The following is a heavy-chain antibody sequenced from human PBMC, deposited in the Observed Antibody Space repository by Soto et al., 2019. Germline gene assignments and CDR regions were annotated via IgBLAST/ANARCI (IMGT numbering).Heavy chain of an antibody. CDR3: AASITIFGVVIIAFDY. J-gene: IGHJ4*02. D-gene: IGHD3-3*01. CDR2: IYYSGST. Sequence: SETLSLTCTVSGGSISSSSYYWGWIRQPPGKGLEWIGSIYYSGSTYYNPSLKSRVTISVDTSKNQFSLKLSSVTAADTAVYYCAASITIFGVVIIAFDYWGQGTLVTVSS. CDR1: GGSISSSSYY. V-gene: IGHV4-39*01.